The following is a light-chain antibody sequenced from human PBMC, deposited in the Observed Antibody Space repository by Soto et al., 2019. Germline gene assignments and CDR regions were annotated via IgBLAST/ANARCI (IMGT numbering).Light chain of an antibody. CDR3: QQYNSYSTT. Sequence: DIQMTQSPSTLSASVGDRVTITCRASQTITRWLAWNQQKPGKAPKVLIYDACSLESGVPSRFSGSGSGTEFTLTISSLQPEDSATYYCQQYNSYSTTFGQGTKMEIK. V-gene: IGKV1-5*01. CDR2: DAC. J-gene: IGKJ1*01. CDR1: QTITRW.